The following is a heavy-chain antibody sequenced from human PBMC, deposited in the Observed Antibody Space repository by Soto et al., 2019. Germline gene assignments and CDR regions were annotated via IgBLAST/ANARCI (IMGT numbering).Heavy chain of an antibody. CDR3: ARERGRYCSGESCYPFGP. CDR1: GGAFRGYY. CDR2: INDSGST. Sequence: QVQLQQGGAGLLKPSETLSLTCAVYGGAFRGYYWSWIRQPPGKGLEWLGEINDSGSTNYNPSLKRRVTLSLDTSKKEISLRLSSVTAADTAVYYCARERGRYCSGESCYPFGPWGQGALVTVSS. J-gene: IGHJ5*02. D-gene: IGHD2-15*01. V-gene: IGHV4-34*01.